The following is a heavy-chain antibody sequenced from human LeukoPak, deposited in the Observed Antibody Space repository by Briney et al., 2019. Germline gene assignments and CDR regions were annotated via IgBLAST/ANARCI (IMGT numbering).Heavy chain of an antibody. CDR1: GFTFTDYA. D-gene: IGHD4-17*01. CDR3: ARDRTGAYGDYGWPFDV. J-gene: IGHJ3*01. CDR2: ISGSSDYT. Sequence: PGGSLRLSCAASGFTFTDYAMNWVRQAPGKGLEWVSCISGSSDYTYHTDSVKGRFTISRDNSKNTVLLQMNSLRADDTAVYYCARDRTGAYGDYGWPFDVWGHGTMVAVSS. V-gene: IGHV3-23*01.